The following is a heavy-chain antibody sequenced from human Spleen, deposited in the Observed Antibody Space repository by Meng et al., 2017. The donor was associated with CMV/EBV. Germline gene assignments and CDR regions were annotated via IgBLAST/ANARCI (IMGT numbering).Heavy chain of an antibody. D-gene: IGHD3-10*01. V-gene: IGHV1-2*02. CDR2: INPNSGGT. J-gene: IGHJ4*02. CDR3: ARDRVMVRGVPAIHGIDY. CDR1: TFNGYY. Sequence: TFNGYYLHWVRQAPGQGLEWMGWINPNSGGTNCAQKFQGRVTMTRDTSISTAYMELSRLRSDDTAVYYCARDRVMVRGVPAIHGIDYWGQGTLVTVSS.